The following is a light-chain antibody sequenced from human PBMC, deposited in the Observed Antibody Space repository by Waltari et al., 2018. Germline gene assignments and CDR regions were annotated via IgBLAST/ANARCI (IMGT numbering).Light chain of an antibody. CDR3: LLSYSGARAGV. V-gene: IGLV7-46*01. CDR1: TGAVTSGYY. CDR2: DTS. J-gene: IGLJ3*02. Sequence: QAVVTQEPSLTVSPGGTVPLTCGSSTGAVTSGYYPYWFQQKPGQAPRTLIYDTSNKHSWTPARFSGSLLGGKAALTLSGAQPEDEAEYYCLLSYSGARAGVFGGGTKLTVL.